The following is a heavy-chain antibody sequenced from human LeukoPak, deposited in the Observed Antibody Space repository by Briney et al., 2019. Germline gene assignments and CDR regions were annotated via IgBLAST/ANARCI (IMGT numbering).Heavy chain of an antibody. CDR3: ARVYAPYSSNHFDY. Sequence: PSETLSLTCTVSGGSISSYYWSSTRQPPGKGLEWIGYIYYSGSTNYNPSLKSRVTISVDTSTNQFSLKLSSVTAADTAVYYCARVYAPYSSNHFDYWGQGTLVTVSS. D-gene: IGHD6-13*01. V-gene: IGHV4-59*01. CDR1: GGSISSYY. CDR2: IYYSGST. J-gene: IGHJ4*02.